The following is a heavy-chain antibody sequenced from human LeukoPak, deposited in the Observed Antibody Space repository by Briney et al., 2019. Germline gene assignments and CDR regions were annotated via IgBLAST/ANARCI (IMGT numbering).Heavy chain of an antibody. CDR1: GFDFYAYE. D-gene: IGHD3-22*01. Sequence: GPLRLSCAASGFDFYAYEMNWVRQAPGKGLEWVAYFAGSDTTTYYADSVKGRFTISRDNAKNSLYLQMNSLRAEDTALYYCTTLGYHLDSWGQGTLVTVSS. V-gene: IGHV3-48*03. CDR3: TTLGYHLDS. CDR2: FAGSDTTT. J-gene: IGHJ4*02.